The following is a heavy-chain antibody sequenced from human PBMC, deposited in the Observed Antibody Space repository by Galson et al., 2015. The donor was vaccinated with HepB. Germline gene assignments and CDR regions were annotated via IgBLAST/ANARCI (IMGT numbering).Heavy chain of an antibody. J-gene: IGHJ5*02. CDR2: INHGGST. Sequence: ETLSLTCAAYGGSFSGYYWSWIRQPPGKGMEWIGEINHGGSTYYNPPLQSRVTISIDTSKNQFFLNLTSVTAADTAIYYCARGLGNSYGPNWFDPWDQGALVTVSS. CDR3: ARGLGNSYGPNWFDP. D-gene: IGHD4-17*01. CDR1: GGSFSGYY. V-gene: IGHV4-34*01.